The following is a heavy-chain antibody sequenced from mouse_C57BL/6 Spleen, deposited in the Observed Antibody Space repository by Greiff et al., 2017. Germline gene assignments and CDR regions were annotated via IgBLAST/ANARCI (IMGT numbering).Heavy chain of an antibody. V-gene: IGHV5-15*01. Sequence: EVQGVESGGGLVQPGGSLKLSCAASGFTFSDYGMAWVRQAPRKGPEWVAFISNLAYSIYYADTVTGRFTISRENAKNTLYLEMSRLRSEDTAMYYCARHGYAMDYWGQGTSVTVSS. CDR2: ISNLAYSI. CDR1: GFTFSDYG. CDR3: ARHGYAMDY. J-gene: IGHJ4*01.